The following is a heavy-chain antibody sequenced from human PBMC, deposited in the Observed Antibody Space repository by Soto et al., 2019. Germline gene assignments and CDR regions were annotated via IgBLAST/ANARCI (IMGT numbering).Heavy chain of an antibody. CDR2: IDWDDDK. CDR1: GFSLSTSGMC. V-gene: IGHV2-70*01. Sequence: GAGPTLVNPTQTLTLTCTFSGFSLSTSGMCVSWIRQPPGKALEWLALIDWDDDKYYSTSLKTRXTISKDTRKKQVDLKRNNQKPVDTAPSYCARITGIAAAGIFFYGMDVWGQGTTVSLSS. CDR3: ARITGIAAAGIFFYGMDV. D-gene: IGHD6-13*01. J-gene: IGHJ6*02.